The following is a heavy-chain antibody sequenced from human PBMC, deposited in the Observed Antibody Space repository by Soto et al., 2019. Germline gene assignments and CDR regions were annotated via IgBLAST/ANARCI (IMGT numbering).Heavy chain of an antibody. V-gene: IGHV3-30*03. CDR3: ARGRSSGWSPDY. J-gene: IGHJ4*02. CDR1: GFTFSSYG. D-gene: IGHD6-19*01. CDR2: ISYDGSNK. Sequence: VGSLRLSCAASGFTFSSYGMHWVRQAPGKGLEWVAVISYDGSNKYYADSVKGRFTISRDNSKNTLYLQMNSLRAEDTAVYYCARGRSSGWSPDYWGQGTLVTVSS.